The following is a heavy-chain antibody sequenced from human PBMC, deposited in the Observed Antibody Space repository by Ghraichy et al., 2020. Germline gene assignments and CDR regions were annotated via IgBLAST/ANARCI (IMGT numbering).Heavy chain of an antibody. CDR3: ARAGDYVEWLLFPGWFDP. Sequence: SETLSLTCTVSGGSISSYYWSWIRQPPGKGLEWIGYIYYSGSTNYNPSLKSRVTISVDTSKNQFSLKLSSVTAADTAVYYCARAGDYVEWLLFPGWFDPWGQGTLVTVSS. CDR2: IYYSGST. D-gene: IGHD3-3*01. V-gene: IGHV4-59*01. CDR1: GGSISSYY. J-gene: IGHJ5*02.